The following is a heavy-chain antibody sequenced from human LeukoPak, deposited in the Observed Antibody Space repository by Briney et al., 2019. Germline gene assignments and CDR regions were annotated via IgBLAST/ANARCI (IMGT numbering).Heavy chain of an antibody. D-gene: IGHD3-22*01. V-gene: IGHV4-38-2*01. Sequence: SETLSLTCAVSGYSIGRGFHWGWIRQSPGKGLEWIGYIYHSGSTNYNPSLKSRLTISVDTSKNEFSLKLSSVTAADTAMYYCARNQHSYDSSGPGYWYFDLWGRGTLVTVSS. CDR1: GYSIGRGFH. CDR3: ARNQHSYDSSGPGYWYFDL. J-gene: IGHJ2*01. CDR2: IYHSGST.